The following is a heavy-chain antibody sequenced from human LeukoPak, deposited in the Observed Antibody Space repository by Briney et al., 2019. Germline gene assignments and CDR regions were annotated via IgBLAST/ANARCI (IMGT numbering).Heavy chain of an antibody. Sequence: GGSLRLSCAASGFAFSSYSMSWVRQAPGKGLEWVANIKEDGSETYYVDSVKGRFTISRDNAKNTLYLQMNSLRAEDTAVYYCATTIAAAGRDYWGQGTLVTVSS. D-gene: IGHD6-13*01. CDR1: GFAFSSYS. V-gene: IGHV3-7*01. J-gene: IGHJ4*02. CDR2: IKEDGSET. CDR3: ATTIAAAGRDY.